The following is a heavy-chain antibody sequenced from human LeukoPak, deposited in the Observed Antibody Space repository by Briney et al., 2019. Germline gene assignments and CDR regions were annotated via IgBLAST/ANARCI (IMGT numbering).Heavy chain of an antibody. J-gene: IGHJ3*02. CDR2: IIPIFGTA. V-gene: IGHV1-69*01. CDR3: ARTCSSTSCHDAFDI. CDR1: GGTFSSYA. D-gene: IGHD2-2*01. Sequence: ASVKVSCKASGGTFSSYAISWVRQAPGQGLEWMGGIIPIFGTANCAQKFQGRVTITADESTSTAYMELSSLRSEDTAVYYCARTCSSTSCHDAFDIWGQGTMVTVSS.